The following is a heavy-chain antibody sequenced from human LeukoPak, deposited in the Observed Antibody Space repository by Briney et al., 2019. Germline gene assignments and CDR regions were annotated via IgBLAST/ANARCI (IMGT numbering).Heavy chain of an antibody. CDR3: AKEKGSGSYYYTYYFDY. Sequence: GGSLRLSCAASGFTFSSYAMSWVRQAPGKGLEWVSAISGSGGSTYCADSVKGRFTISRDNSKNTLYLQMNSLRAEDTAVYYCAKEKGSGSYYYTYYFDYWGQGTLVTVSS. J-gene: IGHJ4*02. CDR2: ISGSGGST. D-gene: IGHD3-10*01. V-gene: IGHV3-23*01. CDR1: GFTFSSYA.